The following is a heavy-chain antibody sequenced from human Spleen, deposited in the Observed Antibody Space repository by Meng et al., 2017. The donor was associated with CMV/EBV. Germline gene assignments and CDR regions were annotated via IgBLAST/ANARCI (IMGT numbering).Heavy chain of an antibody. CDR3: VRQSSSHPMDC. V-gene: IGHV1-2*02. J-gene: IGHJ4*02. CDR2: IDPNTGGT. D-gene: IGHD2-15*01. Sequence: SCQASGYTFTGYYMHWVRQAPGQGLEWMGWIDPNTGGTDYAQNFQGRVSMTRDTSISTAYMELRRLRSDDTAVYYCVRQSSSHPMDCWGQGTLVTVSS. CDR1: GYTFTGYY.